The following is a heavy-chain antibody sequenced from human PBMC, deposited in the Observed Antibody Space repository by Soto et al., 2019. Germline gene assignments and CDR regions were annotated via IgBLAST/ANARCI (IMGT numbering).Heavy chain of an antibody. J-gene: IGHJ5*02. CDR2: IIPIFGTA. V-gene: IGHV1-69*06. D-gene: IGHD2-15*01. Sequence: GAAVKVSCKASGGTFSSYAISWARQAPGQGLEWMGGIIPIFGTANYAQKFQGRVTITADKSTSTAYMELSSLRSEDTAVYYCAGSIVVVVAATQDDNWFDPWGQGTLVTAPQ. CDR1: GGTFSSYA. CDR3: AGSIVVVVAATQDDNWFDP.